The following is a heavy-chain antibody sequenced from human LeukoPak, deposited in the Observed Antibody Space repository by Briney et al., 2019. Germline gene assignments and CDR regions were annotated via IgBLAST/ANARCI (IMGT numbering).Heavy chain of an antibody. V-gene: IGHV3-49*04. D-gene: IGHD3-3*01. CDR2: IRSKAYGGTT. CDR1: GFTFGDYA. J-gene: IGHJ4*02. Sequence: GGSLRLSCTASGFTFGDYAMSWVRQAPGKGLEWVGFIRSKAYGGTTGYAASVKGRFTISRDDSKSIAYLQMNSLKTEDTAVYYCTRDSYDFWSGYSDYWGQGTLVTVSS. CDR3: TRDSYDFWSGYSDY.